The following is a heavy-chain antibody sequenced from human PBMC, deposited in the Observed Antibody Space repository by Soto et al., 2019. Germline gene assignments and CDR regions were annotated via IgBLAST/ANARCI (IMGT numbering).Heavy chain of an antibody. CDR3: ARTQGGYSGYDPTKFDY. CDR1: GGSISSSSYF. Sequence: QLQLQESGPGLVKPSETLSLTCTVSGGSISSSSYFWGWIRQPPGKGLEWIGNIYYSGSTYYNPSLKSRVTRSVDTSKNQFSLKLSSVTAADTAVYYCARTQGGYSGYDPTKFDYWGQGTLVTVSS. D-gene: IGHD5-12*01. J-gene: IGHJ4*02. V-gene: IGHV4-39*01. CDR2: IYYSGST.